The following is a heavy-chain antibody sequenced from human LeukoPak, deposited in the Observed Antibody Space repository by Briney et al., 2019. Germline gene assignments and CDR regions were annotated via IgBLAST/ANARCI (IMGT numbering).Heavy chain of an antibody. CDR1: GFTFSSYA. D-gene: IGHD2-2*01. Sequence: PGGSLRLSCAASGFTFSSYAMSWVRQAPGKGLEWVSAISGSGGSTYYADSVKGRFTISRDNSKNTLYLQMNSLRAEDTAVYYCAKGDIVVVPAILEGQLAPDYWGQGTLVTVSS. J-gene: IGHJ4*02. V-gene: IGHV3-23*01. CDR2: ISGSGGST. CDR3: AKGDIVVVPAILEGQLAPDY.